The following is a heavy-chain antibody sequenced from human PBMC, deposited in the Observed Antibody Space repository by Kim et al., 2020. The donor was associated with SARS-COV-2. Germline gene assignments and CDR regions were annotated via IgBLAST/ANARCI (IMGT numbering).Heavy chain of an antibody. CDR1: GGSISTYF. D-gene: IGHD2-15*01. V-gene: IGHV4-59*13. Sequence: SETLSLTCTVSGGSISTYFWSWIRQPPGKGLEWIGYISYSGSTSYNPSLKSRVTISVDTSKNQFSLKLSSVTAADTAVYYCVREGIWSHFDSWGQGTLVTVSS. CDR2: ISYSGST. CDR3: VREGIWSHFDS. J-gene: IGHJ4*02.